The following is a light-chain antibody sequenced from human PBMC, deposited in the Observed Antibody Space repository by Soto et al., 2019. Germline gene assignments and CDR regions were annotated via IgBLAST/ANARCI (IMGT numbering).Light chain of an antibody. CDR3: TSYAGGNNV. CDR2: EVN. Sequence: QSVLTQPPSASGSPGQSVTISCTGTSSDVGGYNYVSWYQQYPGKAPKLMVYEVNKRPSGVPDRFSGSKSDNTASLTVAGLQAEDEADYYCTSYAGGNNVFGTGTKLTVL. CDR1: SSDVGGYNY. V-gene: IGLV2-8*01. J-gene: IGLJ1*01.